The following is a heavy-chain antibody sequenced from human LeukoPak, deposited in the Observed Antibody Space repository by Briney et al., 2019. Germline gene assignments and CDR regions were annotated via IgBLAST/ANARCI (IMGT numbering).Heavy chain of an antibody. V-gene: IGHV3-11*01. Sequence: PGGSLRLSCAASGFTFSDYYMSWIRQAPGEGLEWVSYISSSGSTIYYADSVKGRFTISRDNAKNSLYLQMNSLRAEDTAVYYCARAEGYIVVVPAAIEGYNWFDPWGQGTLVTVSS. J-gene: IGHJ5*02. D-gene: IGHD2-2*02. CDR1: GFTFSDYY. CDR2: ISSSGSTI. CDR3: ARAEGYIVVVPAAIEGYNWFDP.